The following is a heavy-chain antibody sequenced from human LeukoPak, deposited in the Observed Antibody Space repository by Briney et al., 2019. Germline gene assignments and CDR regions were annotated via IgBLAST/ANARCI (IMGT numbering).Heavy chain of an antibody. J-gene: IGHJ4*02. CDR1: GGSFSGYY. CDR2: INHSGST. CDR3: ARGRVFDY. V-gene: IGHV4-34*01. Sequence: SETLSLTCAVYGGSFSGYYWSWICQPPGKGLEWIGEINHSGSTNYNPSLKSRVTISVDTSKNQFPLKLSSVTAADTAVYYCARGRVFDYWGQGTLVTVSS.